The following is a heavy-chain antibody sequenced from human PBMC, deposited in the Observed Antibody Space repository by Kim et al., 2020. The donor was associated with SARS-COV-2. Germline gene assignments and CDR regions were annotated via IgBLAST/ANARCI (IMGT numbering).Heavy chain of an antibody. V-gene: IGHV3-48*02. CDR2: SYTT. CDR3: ARDPHSLDY. J-gene: IGHJ4*02. D-gene: IGHD3-16*02. Sequence: SYTTYSADSVKVRFTSSRDDAKKSLYLQMSNLRDEDTAVYYCARDPHSLDYWGQGTLVTVSS.